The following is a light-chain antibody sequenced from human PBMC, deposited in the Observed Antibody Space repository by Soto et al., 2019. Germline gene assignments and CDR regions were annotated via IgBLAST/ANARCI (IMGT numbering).Light chain of an antibody. Sequence: EVVLTQSPVTLSLSPGERATLSFRASQSFRGLLAWYQQKPGQAPRLLIYDAYNRAAGIPPRFSGSGSGTDFTLTISSLGPEDSAVYYCQQRHMWPITFGQGTRLEI. J-gene: IGKJ5*01. CDR2: DAY. CDR1: QSFRGL. CDR3: QQRHMWPIT. V-gene: IGKV3-11*01.